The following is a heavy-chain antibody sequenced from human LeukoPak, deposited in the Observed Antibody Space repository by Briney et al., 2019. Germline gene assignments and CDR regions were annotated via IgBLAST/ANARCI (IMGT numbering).Heavy chain of an antibody. V-gene: IGHV3-23*01. D-gene: IGHD3-22*01. CDR1: GFTFSSYA. J-gene: IGHJ4*02. CDR3: AKDRIYYDSSGYSNLFDY. Sequence: GGSLRLSCAASGFTFSSYAMSWVRQAPGKGLEWVSAISGSGGSTYYADSVKGRFTISRDDSENTLYLQMNSLRAEDTAVYYCAKDRIYYDSSGYSNLFDYWGQGTLVTVSS. CDR2: ISGSGGST.